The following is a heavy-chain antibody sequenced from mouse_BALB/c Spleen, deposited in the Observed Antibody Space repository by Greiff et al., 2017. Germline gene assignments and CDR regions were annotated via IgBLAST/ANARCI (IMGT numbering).Heavy chain of an antibody. J-gene: IGHJ3*01. V-gene: IGHV5-9-4*01. CDR2: ISSGGSYT. CDR1: GFTFSSYA. D-gene: IGHD1-1*01. CDR3: ARDEDYYGSSYGFAY. Sequence: EVHLVESGGGLVKPGGSLKLSCAASGFTFSSYAMSWVRQSPEKRLEWVAEISSGGSYTYYPDTVTGRFTISRDNAKNTLYLEMSSLRSEDTAMYYCARDEDYYGSSYGFAYWGQGTLVTVSA.